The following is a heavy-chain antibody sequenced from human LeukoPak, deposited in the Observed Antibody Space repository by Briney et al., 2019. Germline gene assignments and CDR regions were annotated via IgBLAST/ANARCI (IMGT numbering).Heavy chain of an antibody. Sequence: ASVKVSCKASGYTFTSYGISWVRQAPGQGLEWMGWISSYNGNTNYAQKLQGRVTMTTDTSTSTAYMELRSLRSDDTAVYYCTRAVDSSPCGDVWAKGPRSPSP. CDR3: TRAVDSSPCGDV. CDR2: ISSYNGNT. J-gene: IGHJ6*02. V-gene: IGHV1-18*01. CDR1: GYTFTSYG. D-gene: IGHD5-12*01.